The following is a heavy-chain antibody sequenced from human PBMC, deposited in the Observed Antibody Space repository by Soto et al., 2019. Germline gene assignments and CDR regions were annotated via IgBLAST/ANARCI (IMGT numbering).Heavy chain of an antibody. D-gene: IGHD5-12*01. CDR3: ARDRLRDYYGMDV. CDR2: IYYSGST. Sequence: SETLSLTCTVSGGSISSGGYYWSWIRQHPGKGLEWIGYIYYSGSTNYNPSLKSRVTISVDTSKNQFSLKLSSVTAADTAVYYCARDRLRDYYGMDVWGQGTTVTVSS. J-gene: IGHJ6*02. V-gene: IGHV4-61*08. CDR1: GGSISSGGYY.